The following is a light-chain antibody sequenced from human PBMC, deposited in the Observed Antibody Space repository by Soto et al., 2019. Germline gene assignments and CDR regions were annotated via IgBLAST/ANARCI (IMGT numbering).Light chain of an antibody. V-gene: IGKV4-1*01. CDR2: WAS. Sequence: DIVMTQSPDSLPVSLGETATINCKSSQSVLYSSNNKNYLAWYQQKPGQPPKLLIYWASTRESGVPDRFSGSGSGTDFTLTISSLQAEDVAVYYCQHSGTFGQGTKVEIK. CDR1: QSVLYSSNNKNY. CDR3: QHSGT. J-gene: IGKJ1*01.